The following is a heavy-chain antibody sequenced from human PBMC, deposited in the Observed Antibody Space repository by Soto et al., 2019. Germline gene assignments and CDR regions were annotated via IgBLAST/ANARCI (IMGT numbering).Heavy chain of an antibody. D-gene: IGHD4-4*01. Sequence: EVQLVESGGGLVQPGGSLRLSCAASGFTFSSYWMHWVRQGPGKGLVWVSRISADGSSRTHADSVKGRFTISRDNAKNTLYLQMDSLTAEDTAVYYCARGTVGLSDYWGQGTLVTVSS. V-gene: IGHV3-74*01. CDR2: ISADGSSR. CDR3: ARGTVGLSDY. CDR1: GFTFSSYW. J-gene: IGHJ4*02.